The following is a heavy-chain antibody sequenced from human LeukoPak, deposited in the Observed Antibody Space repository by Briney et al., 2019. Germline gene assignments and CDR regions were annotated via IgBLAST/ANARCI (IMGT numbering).Heavy chain of an antibody. CDR3: ARLNRVVSGDAFDI. D-gene: IGHD2-21*01. Sequence: SETLSLTCAVYGGSFSDYYWTWIRQPPGKGLEWIGEINHSGSTNYNPSLKSRVTISVDTSMNQFSLKLSSVTAADTAVYYCARLNRVVSGDAFDIWGQGTMVTVSS. V-gene: IGHV4-34*01. J-gene: IGHJ3*02. CDR1: GGSFSDYY. CDR2: INHSGST.